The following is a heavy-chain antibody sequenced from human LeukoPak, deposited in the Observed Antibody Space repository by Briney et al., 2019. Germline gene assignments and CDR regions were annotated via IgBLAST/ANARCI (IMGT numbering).Heavy chain of an antibody. Sequence: GGSLRLSCAASGFTFSSYGMTWVRQAPGKGLEWVSYISSSSTIYYADSVKGRFTISRDNAKNSLYLQLNSLRAEDTAVYYCATQWDGGAGAFDTWGQGTMVTVSS. CDR3: ATQWDGGAGAFDT. CDR1: GFTFSSYG. V-gene: IGHV3-48*01. D-gene: IGHD1-26*01. CDR2: ISSSSTI. J-gene: IGHJ3*02.